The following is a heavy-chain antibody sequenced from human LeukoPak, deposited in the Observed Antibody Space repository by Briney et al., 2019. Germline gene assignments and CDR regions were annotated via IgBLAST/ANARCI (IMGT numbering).Heavy chain of an antibody. CDR1: GGSISSSSYY. V-gene: IGHV4-39*07. CDR3: ARAQYYYDSSGYSQGELDY. D-gene: IGHD3-22*01. J-gene: IGHJ4*02. Sequence: SETLSLTCTVSGGSISSSSYYWGWIRQPPGKGLEWIGSIYYSGSTYYNPSLKSRVTISVDTSKNQFSLKLSSVTAADTAVYYCARAQYYYDSSGYSQGELDYWGQGTLVTVSS. CDR2: IYYSGST.